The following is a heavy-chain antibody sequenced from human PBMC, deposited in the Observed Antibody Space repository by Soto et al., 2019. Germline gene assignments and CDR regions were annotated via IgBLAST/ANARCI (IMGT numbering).Heavy chain of an antibody. CDR2: ISSSGSTI. Sequence: LRLSCAASGFTFSDYYMSWIRQAPGKGLEWVAYISSSGSTIYYADSVKGRFTISRDNAKNSLYLQMNSLRAEDTAVYYCARELIRDGHNDGLGWFDPWGQGTLVTVSS. D-gene: IGHD3-3*02. CDR3: ARELIRDGHNDGLGWFDP. CDR1: GFTFSDYY. V-gene: IGHV3-11*01. J-gene: IGHJ5*02.